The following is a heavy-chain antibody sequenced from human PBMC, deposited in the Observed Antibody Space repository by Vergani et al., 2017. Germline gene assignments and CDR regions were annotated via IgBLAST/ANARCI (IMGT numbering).Heavy chain of an antibody. CDR2: IYHSGST. J-gene: IGHJ6*02. CDR1: GGSISSSNW. CDR3: AGASGYYGSGPYGMDV. Sequence: QVQLQESGPGLVKPSGTLSLTCAVSGGSISSSNWWSWVRQPPGKGLEWIGEIYHSGSTNYNPALKRGVTISVDKSKNQFSLKLSSVTAADTAVYYCAGASGYYGSGPYGMDVWGQGTTVTVSS. D-gene: IGHD3-10*01. V-gene: IGHV4-4*02.